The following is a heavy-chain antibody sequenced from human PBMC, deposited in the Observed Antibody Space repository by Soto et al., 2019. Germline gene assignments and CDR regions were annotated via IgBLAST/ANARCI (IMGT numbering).Heavy chain of an antibody. Sequence: SETLSLTCTVSGGSISSASASRGTYSWSWIRQSPGKGLEWLGHISHSGSTSYNPSLKSRISLSVDTSKNQFSLKLASVTAADTAIYYCARAVTPYFGTWLDPWGQGIRVTVSS. V-gene: IGHV4-30-2*06. CDR2: ISHSGST. CDR1: GGSISSASASRGTYS. J-gene: IGHJ5*02. CDR3: ARAVTPYFGTWLDP. D-gene: IGHD3-9*01.